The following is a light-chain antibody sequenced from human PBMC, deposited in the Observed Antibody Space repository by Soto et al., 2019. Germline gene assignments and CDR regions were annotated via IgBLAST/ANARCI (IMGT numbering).Light chain of an antibody. V-gene: IGLV2-14*03. Sequence: QSALTQPASVSGSPGQSITISCTGTSSDVGGYNYVSWYQHHPGKAPKLMIYDVSNRPSGVSNRFSGSKSDNTASRTISCLKAEDEADYYCSSYTSTSTVVFGGGTKVTVI. CDR2: DVS. J-gene: IGLJ2*01. CDR3: SSYTSTSTVV. CDR1: SSDVGGYNY.